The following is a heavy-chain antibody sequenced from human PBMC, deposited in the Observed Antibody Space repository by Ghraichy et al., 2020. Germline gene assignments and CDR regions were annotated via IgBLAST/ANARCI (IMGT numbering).Heavy chain of an antibody. D-gene: IGHD5-12*01. J-gene: IGHJ6*03. Sequence: SETLSLTCAVYGGSFSGYYWSWIRQPPGKGLEWIGAINHSGSTNYNPSLKRRVTISVDTSKNQFSLKLSSVTAADTAVYYCARGYSGYDSRLDYYMDVWGKGTTVTVS. CDR2: INHSGST. CDR3: ARGYSGYDSRLDYYMDV. V-gene: IGHV4-34*01. CDR1: GGSFSGYY.